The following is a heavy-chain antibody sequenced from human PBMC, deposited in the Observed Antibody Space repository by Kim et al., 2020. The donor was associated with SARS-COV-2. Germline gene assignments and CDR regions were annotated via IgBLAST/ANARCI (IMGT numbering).Heavy chain of an antibody. CDR3: ARDRPYGYFTVDY. V-gene: IGHV3-7*01. Sequence: GGSLRLSCAASGFTFSSYWMSWVRQAPGKGLEWVANIKQDGSEKYYVDSVKGRFTISRDNAKNSLYLQMNSLRAEDTAVYYCARDRPYGYFTVDYWGQGTLVTVSS. J-gene: IGHJ4*02. CDR1: GFTFSSYW. CDR2: IKQDGSEK. D-gene: IGHD3-3*01.